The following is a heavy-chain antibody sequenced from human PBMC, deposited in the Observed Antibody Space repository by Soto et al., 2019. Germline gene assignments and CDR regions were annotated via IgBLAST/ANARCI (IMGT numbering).Heavy chain of an antibody. Sequence: GASVNVCCKDSRYTFIGYYLQWVRQAPEQGLEWMGWINSNSGGTNSAQKFQGRATMSRDTSSSTAYMELSRLRSDDTAVYYCATLPWWAPCYYGMDVGGQGTTVTVSS. J-gene: IGHJ6*02. V-gene: IGHV1-2*02. CDR3: ATLPWWAPCYYGMDV. D-gene: IGHD2-8*02. CDR2: INSNSGGT. CDR1: RYTFIGYY.